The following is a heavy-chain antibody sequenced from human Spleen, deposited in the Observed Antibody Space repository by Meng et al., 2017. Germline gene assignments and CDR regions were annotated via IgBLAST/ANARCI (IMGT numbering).Heavy chain of an antibody. D-gene: IGHD2-2*01. J-gene: IGHJ6*02. Sequence: GESLKISCAASGFTFSSYWMHWVRQAPGKGLVWVSRINSDGSSTSYADSVKGRFTISRDNAKNTLYLQMNSLRAEDTAVYYCARDWVVPAAMSGDYYYGMDVWGQGTTVTVSS. CDR2: INSDGSST. CDR3: ARDWVVPAAMSGDYYYGMDV. V-gene: IGHV3-74*01. CDR1: GFTFSSYW.